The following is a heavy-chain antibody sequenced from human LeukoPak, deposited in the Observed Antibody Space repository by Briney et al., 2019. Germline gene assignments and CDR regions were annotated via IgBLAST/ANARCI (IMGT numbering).Heavy chain of an antibody. D-gene: IGHD3-3*01. J-gene: IGHJ4*02. V-gene: IGHV3-23*01. CDR1: GFTFSSYA. CDR2: ISGSGGST. Sequence: PGGSLRLSCAASGFTFSSYAMSWVRQAPGKGLEWVSAISGSGGSTYYADSVKGRFTISRDNSKNTLYLQMNSLRAEDTAVYHCAKDSALGVVIIPFDYWGQGTLVTVSS. CDR3: AKDSALGVVIIPFDY.